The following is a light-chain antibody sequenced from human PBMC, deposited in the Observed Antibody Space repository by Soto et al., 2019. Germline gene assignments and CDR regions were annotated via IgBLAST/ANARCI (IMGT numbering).Light chain of an antibody. J-gene: IGKJ1*01. CDR1: QVISSY. Sequence: DIQLTQAPSFLSASAGDRVTITCRASQVISSYLAWYQQKPGRAPKLLIYAASTLQSGVPSRFSGSGSGTEFTLTISSLQPDDFATYYCQQYNSYSRTFGQGTKVDIK. CDR3: QQYNSYSRT. CDR2: AAS. V-gene: IGKV1-9*01.